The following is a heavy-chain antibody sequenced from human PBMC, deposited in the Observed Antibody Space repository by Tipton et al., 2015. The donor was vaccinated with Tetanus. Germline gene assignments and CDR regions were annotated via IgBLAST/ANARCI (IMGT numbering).Heavy chain of an antibody. Sequence: LRLSCTVSGGSVRSGSYYWNWIRQPPGKGLEWIGYISYSGSTNSNYSLKSRITISQDTSKNQFSLKLTSVTAADTAVYYCARANYDFSMKGPFDAWGQGILVVVSA. CDR3: ARANYDFSMKGPFDA. J-gene: IGHJ4*02. CDR1: GGSVRSGSYY. CDR2: ISYSGST. V-gene: IGHV4-61*01. D-gene: IGHD3-3*01.